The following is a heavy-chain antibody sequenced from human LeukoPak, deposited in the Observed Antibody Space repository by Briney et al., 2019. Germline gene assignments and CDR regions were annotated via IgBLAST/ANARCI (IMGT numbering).Heavy chain of an antibody. D-gene: IGHD6-19*01. CDR3: ARGLAGRFD. V-gene: IGHV4-39*07. J-gene: IGHJ4*02. CDR1: GGSISSSSYY. CDR2: IYYSGST. Sequence: PSETLSLTCTVSGGSISSSSYYWGWIRQPPGKGLEWIGGIYYSGSTYYNPSLKSRVTISVDTSKNQFSLKLSSVTAADTAVYYCARGLAGRFDWGQGTLVTVSS.